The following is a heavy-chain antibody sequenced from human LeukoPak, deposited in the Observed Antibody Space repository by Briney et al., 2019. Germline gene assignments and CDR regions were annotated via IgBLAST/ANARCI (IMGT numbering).Heavy chain of an antibody. CDR2: IYYSGST. CDR1: GGYISSYY. CDR3: ARLGCSSTSCYADY. J-gene: IGHJ4*02. Sequence: PSETLSLTCTVSGGYISSYYWSWIRQPPGKGLEWIGYIYYSGSTNYNPSLKSRVTISVDTSKNQFSLKLSSVTAADTAVYYCARLGCSSTSCYADYWGQGTLVTVSS. V-gene: IGHV4-59*08. D-gene: IGHD2-2*01.